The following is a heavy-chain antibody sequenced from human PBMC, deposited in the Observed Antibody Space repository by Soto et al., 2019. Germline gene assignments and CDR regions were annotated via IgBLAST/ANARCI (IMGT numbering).Heavy chain of an antibody. CDR2: ISSNGGST. CDR1: GFTFSSYA. D-gene: IGHD2-15*01. V-gene: IGHV3-64*01. Sequence: GGSLRLSCAASGFTFSSYAMHWVRQAPGKGLEYVSAISSNGGSTYYANSVKGRFTISRDNSKNTLYLQMGSLRAEDMAVYYCVRATTRGPDDAFAIWGQGTMVTVSS. J-gene: IGHJ3*02. CDR3: VRATTRGPDDAFAI.